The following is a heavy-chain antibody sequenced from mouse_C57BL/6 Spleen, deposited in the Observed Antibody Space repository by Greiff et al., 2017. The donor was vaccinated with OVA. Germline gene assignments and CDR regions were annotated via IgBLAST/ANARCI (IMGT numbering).Heavy chain of an antibody. V-gene: IGHV1-12*01. J-gene: IGHJ3*01. Sequence: QVQLQQSGAELVRPGASVKMSCKASGYTFTSYYMHWVKQTPRQGLEWIGAIYPGNGDTSYNQKFKGKATLTVDKSSSTAYMQLSSLTSEDSAVYFCARSSDYGSSPGLDYWGQGTLVTVSA. CDR2: IYPGNGDT. D-gene: IGHD1-1*01. CDR3: ARSSDYGSSPGLDY. CDR1: GYTFTSYY.